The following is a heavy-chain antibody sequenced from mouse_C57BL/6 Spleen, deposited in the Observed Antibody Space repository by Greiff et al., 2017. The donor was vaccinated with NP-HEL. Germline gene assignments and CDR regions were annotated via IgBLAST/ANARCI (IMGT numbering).Heavy chain of an antibody. CDR3: ASYSLILRGNYFDY. J-gene: IGHJ2*01. CDR2: INPSNGGT. CDR1: GYTFTSYW. V-gene: IGHV1-53*01. D-gene: IGHD1-1*01. Sequence: QVQLQQPGTELVKPGASVKLSCKASGYTFTSYWMPWVKQRPGQGLEWIGNINPSNGGTNYNEKFKSKATLTVDKSSSSAYMQISSLTSEDSAVYYCASYSLILRGNYFDYWGKGTTLTVAS.